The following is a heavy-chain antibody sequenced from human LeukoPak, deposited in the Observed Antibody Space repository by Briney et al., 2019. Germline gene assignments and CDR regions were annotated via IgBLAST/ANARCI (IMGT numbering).Heavy chain of an antibody. V-gene: IGHV3-23*01. D-gene: IGHD3-22*01. Sequence: GGSLRFSCAASGFTFSSYAMSWVRQAPGKGLEWVSAISGSGGSTYYADSVKGRFTISRDNSKNTLYLQMNSLRAEDTAVYYCAKIPYDSSGYYFDYWGQGTLVTVSS. J-gene: IGHJ4*02. CDR1: GFTFSSYA. CDR3: AKIPYDSSGYYFDY. CDR2: ISGSGGST.